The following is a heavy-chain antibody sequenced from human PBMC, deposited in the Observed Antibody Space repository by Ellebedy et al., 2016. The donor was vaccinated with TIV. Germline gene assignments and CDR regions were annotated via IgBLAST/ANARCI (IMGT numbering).Heavy chain of an antibody. Sequence: GESLKISCAASGFTFSTYWIHWVRQAPGKGLVWVSRIDPYGTGITYADSVKGRFTISRDNAKNTLYLQMISLRPEDTAVYYCATEGGFCSGGGCRWFDHWGQGTLVTVSS. J-gene: IGHJ5*02. CDR3: ATEGGFCSGGGCRWFDH. D-gene: IGHD2-15*01. V-gene: IGHV3-74*01. CDR1: GFTFSTYW. CDR2: IDPYGTGI.